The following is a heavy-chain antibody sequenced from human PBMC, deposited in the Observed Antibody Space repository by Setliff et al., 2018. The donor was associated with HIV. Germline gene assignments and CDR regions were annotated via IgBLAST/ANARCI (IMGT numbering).Heavy chain of an antibody. CDR2: MNPNNGDT. Sequence: ASLKVSCKASGYTFTSYDIHWVRQAPGQGLEWMGWMNPNNGDTVYAQKFQGRVTMTRNTSITTAYMELSSLRSEYRAVYYCTRGGRRSYYYYFHMDVWGKVTTVTVSS. CDR3: TRGGRRSYYYYFHMDV. CDR1: GYTFTSYD. V-gene: IGHV1-8*02. J-gene: IGHJ6*03.